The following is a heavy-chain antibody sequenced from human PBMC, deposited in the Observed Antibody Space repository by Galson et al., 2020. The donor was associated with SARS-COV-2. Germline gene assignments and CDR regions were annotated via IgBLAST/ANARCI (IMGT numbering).Heavy chain of an antibody. Sequence: GESLKISCAGPGFSFSTYDIHWVRQAPGEGLEWVALISYDGVNKHYADSVTGRFTVSRDNSKSTPYLQMNSLRAEDTAIYYCSSQSSNRYTYMQDGMDVWGQGTTFTVSS. CDR2: ISYDGVNK. J-gene: IGHJ6*02. CDR3: SSQSSNRYTYMQDGMDV. CDR1: GFSFSTYD. D-gene: IGHD5-18*01. V-gene: IGHV3-30-3*01.